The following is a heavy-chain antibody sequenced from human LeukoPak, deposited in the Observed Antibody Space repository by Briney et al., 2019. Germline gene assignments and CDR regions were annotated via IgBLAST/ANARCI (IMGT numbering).Heavy chain of an antibody. Sequence: GGSLRLPCVASGFTFSSYHMSWVRQAPGKGLEWVSGIYGSGSSTYYADSVKGRFTISRDNSKNTLYLQMNSLRAEDTAVYYCAKLGSGSYLTYFDYWGQGILVTVSS. V-gene: IGHV3-23*05. CDR3: AKLGSGSYLTYFDY. CDR2: IYGSGSST. J-gene: IGHJ4*02. D-gene: IGHD1-26*01. CDR1: GFTFSSYH.